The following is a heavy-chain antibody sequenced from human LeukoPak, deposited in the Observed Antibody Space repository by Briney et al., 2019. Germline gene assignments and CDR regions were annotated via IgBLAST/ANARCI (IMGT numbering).Heavy chain of an antibody. V-gene: IGHV1-2*02. D-gene: IGHD2-15*01. CDR2: INPTSGGT. CDR3: ARKTAGCSGGSCYSLAFDI. CDR1: GYTFTGYY. J-gene: IGHJ3*02. Sequence: ASVKVSCKESGYTFTGYYMLWVRQDPAEGRQWMGWINPTSGGTNYAQQSQRRVTMTRDTSISTAYMELSRLRSDDTAVDYWARKTAGCSGGSCYSLAFDIWGQGTMVTVSS.